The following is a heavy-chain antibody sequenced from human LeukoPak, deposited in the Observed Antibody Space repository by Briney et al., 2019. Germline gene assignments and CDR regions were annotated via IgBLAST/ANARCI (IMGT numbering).Heavy chain of an antibody. CDR1: GFTFDDYA. Sequence: PGRSLRLSCAASGFTFDDYAMHWVRQAPGKGLEWVSGISWNSGSIGYADSVKGRFTISRDNAKNSLYLQMNSLRAEDTALYYCAKDPSSARYSYGYVFDPWGQGTLVTVSS. D-gene: IGHD5-18*01. V-gene: IGHV3-9*01. CDR2: ISWNSGSI. CDR3: AKDPSSARYSYGYVFDP. J-gene: IGHJ5*02.